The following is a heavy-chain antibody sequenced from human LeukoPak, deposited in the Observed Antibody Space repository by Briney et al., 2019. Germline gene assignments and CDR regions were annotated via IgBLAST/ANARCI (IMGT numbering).Heavy chain of an antibody. V-gene: IGHV4-34*01. CDR3: ARAAGWYGDAFDI. J-gene: IGHJ3*02. CDR1: GGSFSGDF. Sequence: SETLSLTCAVYGGSFSGDFWSWIRQPPGKGLEWIGSIYYSGSTYYNPSLKSRVTISVDTSKNQFSLKLSSVTAADTAVYYCARAAGWYGDAFDIWGQGTMVTVSS. D-gene: IGHD6-19*01. CDR2: IYYSGST.